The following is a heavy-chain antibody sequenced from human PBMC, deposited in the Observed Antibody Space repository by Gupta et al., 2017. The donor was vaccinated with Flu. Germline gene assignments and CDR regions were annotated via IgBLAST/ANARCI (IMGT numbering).Heavy chain of an antibody. Sequence: QVQLQESGPGLVKPSETLSLTCTVSGGSNSSYRWSWIRQPPGKGLEWIGSIYYEGTTNYNHSLESRVTISADTYKKQCCVKLSSVTTADTAVEYCARHISKTMYDIWGQGTIGAVSS. CDR3: ARHISKTMYDI. V-gene: IGHV4-59*01. CDR2: IYYEGTT. J-gene: IGHJ3*02. CDR1: GGSNSSYR. D-gene: IGHD1-1*01.